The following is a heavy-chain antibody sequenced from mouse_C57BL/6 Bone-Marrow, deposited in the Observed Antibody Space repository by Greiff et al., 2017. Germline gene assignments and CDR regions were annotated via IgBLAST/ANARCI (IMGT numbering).Heavy chain of an antibody. CDR2: LYPGSGST. V-gene: IGHV1-55*01. Sequence: QVQLQQPGAELVKPGASVKMSCKASGYPFPSSWITWVKQRPGRGLEWIGDLYPGSGSTNYTEKFKSKATLTVDTSSSTAYMQLSSLTSEDSAVYYCARVDDGYGYFDYWGQGTTLTGSA. D-gene: IGHD2-3*01. CDR1: GYPFPSSW. CDR3: ARVDDGYGYFDY. J-gene: IGHJ2*01.